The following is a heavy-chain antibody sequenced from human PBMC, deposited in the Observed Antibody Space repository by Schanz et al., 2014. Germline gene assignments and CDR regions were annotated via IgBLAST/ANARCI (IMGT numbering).Heavy chain of an antibody. CDR3: AKDVRPVANTVHFYYMGV. CDR1: GFSFQEYA. Sequence: EVQLVESGGGLVQPGRSLRLSCAGSGFSFQEYAMHWVRQAPGKGLEWVSDISDSGDSTHYADSVKGRFTISRDNAKNSLFLQMNSLSAEDTAVYYCAKDVRPVANTVHFYYMGVWGQGTTVTVSS. V-gene: IGHV3-9*01. D-gene: IGHD6-19*01. J-gene: IGHJ6*02. CDR2: ISDSGDST.